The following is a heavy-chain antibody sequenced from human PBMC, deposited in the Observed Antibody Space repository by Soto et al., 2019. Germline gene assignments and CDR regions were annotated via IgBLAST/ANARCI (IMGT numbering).Heavy chain of an antibody. Sequence: TLSLPCTVSGGSFSSGGYYWSWIRQHPGKGLEWIGYIYYSGSTYYNPSLKSRVTISVDTSKNQFSLKLSSVTAADTAVYYCARDLGRSGWMGVTDYYYYGMDVWGQRTTVTVSS. V-gene: IGHV4-31*03. CDR2: IYYSGST. D-gene: IGHD6-19*01. CDR3: ARDLGRSGWMGVTDYYYYGMDV. J-gene: IGHJ6*02. CDR1: GGSFSSGGYY.